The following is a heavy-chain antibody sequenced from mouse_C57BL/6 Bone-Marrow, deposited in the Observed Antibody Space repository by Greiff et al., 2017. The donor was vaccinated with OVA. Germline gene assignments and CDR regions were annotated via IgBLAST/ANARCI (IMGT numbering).Heavy chain of an antibody. CDR3: ARGITTVVATRYFDY. V-gene: IGHV5-9*01. D-gene: IGHD1-1*01. CDR2: ISGGGGNT. J-gene: IGHJ2*01. CDR1: GFTFSSYT. Sequence: EVQLVESGGGLVKPGGSLKLSCAASGFTFSSYTMSWVRQTPEKRLEWVATISGGGGNTYYPDSVKGRFTISRDNAKNTLYLQMSSLRSEDTALYYCARGITTVVATRYFDYWGQGTTLTVSS.